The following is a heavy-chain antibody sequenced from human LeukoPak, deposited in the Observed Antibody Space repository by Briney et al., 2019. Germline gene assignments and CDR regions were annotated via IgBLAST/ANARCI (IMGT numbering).Heavy chain of an antibody. Sequence: PGRSLRLSCAASGFTFDDYAMNWVRQVPGKGLEWVSGISWNSVGIGYADSVKGRFTISRENAKNSLYLQMNSLRAGDTAVYYCARGKYCSSTSCYKDYYYYYGMDVWGQGTTVTVSS. V-gene: IGHV3-9*01. CDR2: ISWNSVGI. CDR3: ARGKYCSSTSCYKDYYYYYGMDV. D-gene: IGHD2-2*02. CDR1: GFTFDDYA. J-gene: IGHJ6*02.